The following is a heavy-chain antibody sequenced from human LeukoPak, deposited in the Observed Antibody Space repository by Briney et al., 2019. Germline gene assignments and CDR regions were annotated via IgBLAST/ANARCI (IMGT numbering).Heavy chain of an antibody. Sequence: SETLSLTCTVSGGSISSYYWSWIRQPPGKGLEWIGYIYYSGSTNYNPSLKSRVTISVDTSKNQFSLKLSSVTAADTAVNYSAREAALYCCSASCYTYYYFYTDVWGKRTTVTVSS. CDR1: GGSISSYY. D-gene: IGHD2-2*02. CDR2: IYYSGST. CDR3: AREAALYCCSASCYTYYYFYTDV. J-gene: IGHJ6*03. V-gene: IGHV4-59*01.